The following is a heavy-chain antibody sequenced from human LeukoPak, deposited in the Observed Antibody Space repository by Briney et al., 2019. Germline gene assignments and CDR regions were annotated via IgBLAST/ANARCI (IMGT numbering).Heavy chain of an antibody. CDR1: GFTFSNFA. CDR2: ISGSGDTI. J-gene: IGHJ4*02. D-gene: IGHD2-15*01. V-gene: IGHV3-23*01. Sequence: AGSLRLSCAASGFTFSNFAMSWVRQSPGRGLEWVSPISGSGDTIYYADSMKGRFTISRDNSKSTLYLQMNSLRAEDTAVYYCAKRVGYCSGGSCYPTHFDYWGQGTLVTVSS. CDR3: AKRVGYCSGGSCYPTHFDY.